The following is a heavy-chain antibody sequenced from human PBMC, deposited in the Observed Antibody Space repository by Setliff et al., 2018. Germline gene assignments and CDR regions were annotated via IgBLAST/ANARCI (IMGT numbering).Heavy chain of an antibody. CDR3: ASDDTYDFWGGHGHLDS. CDR2: IYHTEST. Sequence: PSETLSLTCAVSSGSISYNNWWTWVRQPPGKGLEWIGEIYHTESTNYNPSLKSRVTISLDKSKNQFSLELSSVTAADTAVYYCASDDTYDFWGGHGHLDSWGQGILVTVSS. J-gene: IGHJ4*02. D-gene: IGHD3-3*01. CDR1: SGSISYNNW. V-gene: IGHV4-4*02.